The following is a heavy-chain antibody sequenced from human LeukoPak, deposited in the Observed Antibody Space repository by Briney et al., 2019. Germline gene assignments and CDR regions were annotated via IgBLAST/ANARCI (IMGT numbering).Heavy chain of an antibody. Sequence: EASVKVSCKASGGTFSSYAISWVRQAPGQGLEWMGGIIPIFGTANYAQKFQGRVTITTDESTSTAYMELSSLRSEDTAVYYCARAVRDGYKPYNWFDPWGQGTMVTVSS. CDR3: ARAVRDGYKPYNWFDP. CDR2: IIPIFGTA. J-gene: IGHJ5*01. V-gene: IGHV1-69*05. D-gene: IGHD5-24*01. CDR1: GGTFSSYA.